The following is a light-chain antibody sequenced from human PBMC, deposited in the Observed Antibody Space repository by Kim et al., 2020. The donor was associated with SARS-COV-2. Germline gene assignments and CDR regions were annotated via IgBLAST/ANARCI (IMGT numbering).Light chain of an antibody. Sequence: GQRVTISCSGSSSNIGSNTVNWYQQLPGTAPKLLIYSNNQRPSGVPDRFSGSKSGTSASLAISGLQSEDEADYYGAAWDDSLNGQVFGGGTQLTVL. J-gene: IGLJ3*02. CDR2: SNN. CDR3: AAWDDSLNGQV. V-gene: IGLV1-44*01. CDR1: SSNIGSNT.